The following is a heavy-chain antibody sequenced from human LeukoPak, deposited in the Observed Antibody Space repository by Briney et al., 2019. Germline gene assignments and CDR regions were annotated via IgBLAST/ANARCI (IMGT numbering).Heavy chain of an antibody. J-gene: IGHJ4*02. CDR3: ARLTYYDSSGYRGYFDY. CDR1: GGSITSSSHY. D-gene: IGHD3-22*01. CDR2: IYYSGDT. V-gene: IGHV4-39*01. Sequence: PSETPSLTCTVSGGSITSSSHYWGWIRQPPGKGLEWIGSIYYSGDTYYNPSLKSRVTTSVDTSKSQFSLRLSSVTAADTAVYYCARLTYYDSSGYRGYFDYWGQGTLVTVSS.